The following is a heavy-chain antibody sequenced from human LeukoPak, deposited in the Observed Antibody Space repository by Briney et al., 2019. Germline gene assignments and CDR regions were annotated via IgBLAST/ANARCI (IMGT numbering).Heavy chain of an antibody. CDR1: GFTFGDYA. Sequence: GGSLRLSCTASGFTFGDYAMTWVRQAPGKGLEWVASVSPSSSYIYYADSVKGRFTISRDNAKNSLYLQMHSLRDEDTAVYYCARAPPRYGSGSFHFDFWGQGTLVTVSS. D-gene: IGHD3-10*01. J-gene: IGHJ4*02. V-gene: IGHV3-21*01. CDR3: ARAPPRYGSGSFHFDF. CDR2: VSPSSSYI.